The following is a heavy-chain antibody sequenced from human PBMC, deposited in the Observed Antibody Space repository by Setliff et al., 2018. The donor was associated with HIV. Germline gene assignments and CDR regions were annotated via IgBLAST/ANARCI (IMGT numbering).Heavy chain of an antibody. D-gene: IGHD4-17*01. CDR2: IYISGST. CDR3: ARGIGLRPFDA. CDR1: GGSISSYY. J-gene: IGHJ4*02. V-gene: IGHV4-4*09. Sequence: SETLSLTCTVSGGSISSYYWSWIRQSPGKGLEWIGYIYISGSTNYNPSLKSRVTISVDTSKNQFSLKLSSVTAADTAVYFCARGIGLRPFDAWGQGTLVTVSS.